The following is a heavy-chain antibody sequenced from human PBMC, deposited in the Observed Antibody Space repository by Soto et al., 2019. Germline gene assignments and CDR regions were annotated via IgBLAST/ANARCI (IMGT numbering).Heavy chain of an antibody. J-gene: IGHJ6*02. CDR3: ARDLLRSGYDFWSGYYGRDYYYYGMDV. D-gene: IGHD3-3*01. V-gene: IGHV6-1*01. CDR2: TYYRSKWYN. Sequence: PSRGLEWLGRTYYRSKWYNDCAVSVKSRITINPDTSKNQFSLQLNSVTPEDTAVYYCARDLLRSGYDFWSGYYGRDYYYYGMDVWGQGTTVTVSS.